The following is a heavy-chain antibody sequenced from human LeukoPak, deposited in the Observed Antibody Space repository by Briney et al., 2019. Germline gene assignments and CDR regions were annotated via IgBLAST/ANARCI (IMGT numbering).Heavy chain of an antibody. J-gene: IGHJ4*02. Sequence: GGSLRLSCAASGFTFSSNWMSWVRQAPGTGLQWVANINPDGSNRGYVDCVKGRFTISRDNAKTALYLHRSSLRAEDTAVYYCARDGEWGQGTLVTVSS. D-gene: IGHD3-10*01. CDR3: ARDGE. CDR1: GFTFSSNW. CDR2: INPDGSNR. V-gene: IGHV3-7*05.